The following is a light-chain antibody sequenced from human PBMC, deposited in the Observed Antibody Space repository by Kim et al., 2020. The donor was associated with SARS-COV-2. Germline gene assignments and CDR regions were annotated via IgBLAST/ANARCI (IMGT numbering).Light chain of an antibody. CDR3: QQYSSYST. CDR1: RSVSVW. Sequence: QSAAVGDRVTLMCRARRSVSVWVAWYQQKPGKAPKLLISRASSLRSGVPSRFSGSGSGTEFSLTISSLQPEYFATYYCQQYSSYSTFGPGTKLEI. V-gene: IGKV1-5*03. CDR2: RAS. J-gene: IGKJ2*01.